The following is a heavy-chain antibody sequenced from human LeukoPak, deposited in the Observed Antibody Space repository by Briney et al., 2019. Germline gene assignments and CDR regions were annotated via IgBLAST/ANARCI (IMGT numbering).Heavy chain of an antibody. CDR3: ARDGVGIVVVPAGLDYYYGMDV. CDR2: IIPIFGTA. CDR1: GGTFSSYA. D-gene: IGHD2-2*01. Sequence: ASVKVSCKASGGTFSSYAISWVRQAPGQGLEWMGGIIPIFGTANYAQKFQGRVTITADESTSTAYMELSSLRSEDTAVYYCARDGVGIVVVPAGLDYYYGMDVWGKGTTVTVSS. V-gene: IGHV1-69*13. J-gene: IGHJ6*04.